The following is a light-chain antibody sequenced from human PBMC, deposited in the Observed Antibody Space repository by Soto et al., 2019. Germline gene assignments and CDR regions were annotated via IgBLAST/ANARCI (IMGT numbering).Light chain of an antibody. J-gene: IGKJ1*01. CDR3: QQYGSSPPT. Sequence: EIVLTQSPGTLSLSPGERATLSASASQRVSSSYLAWYQQKPGQAPRLLIYGASSRATGIPDRSSGSGSGTDFTLTISRLESEDFAVYSCQQYGSSPPTFGQGTNVEI. CDR2: GAS. V-gene: IGKV3-20*01. CDR1: QRVSSSY.